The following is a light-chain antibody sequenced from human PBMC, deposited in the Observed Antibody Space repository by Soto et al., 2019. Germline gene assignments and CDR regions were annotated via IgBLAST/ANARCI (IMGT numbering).Light chain of an antibody. V-gene: IGKV3-20*01. CDR3: QQYGSSGT. CDR2: GAS. Sequence: VLSLSPGTLSFSLGERATLSCSTSESVGSSLLAWYQQKPGQAPRLLIYGASNRATGIPDRFSGSGSGTDFTLTISRLEPEDFAVYYCQQYGSSGTFGQGTK. CDR1: ESVGSSL. J-gene: IGKJ1*01.